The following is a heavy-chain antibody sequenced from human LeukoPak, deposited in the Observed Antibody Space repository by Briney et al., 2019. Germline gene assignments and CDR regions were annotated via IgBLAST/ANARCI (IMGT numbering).Heavy chain of an antibody. J-gene: IGHJ4*02. D-gene: IGHD4-23*01. Sequence: SETLSLTCIVSRGSLSGYYWSWIRQPPGKGLEWIGYIYYSGSTNYNPSLKSRVTISVDTSKNQFSLKMTSVSAADTAVYYCVRRMTTVVSPDYWGQGTLVTVSS. CDR1: RGSLSGYY. CDR2: IYYSGST. V-gene: IGHV4-59*01. CDR3: VRRMTTVVSPDY.